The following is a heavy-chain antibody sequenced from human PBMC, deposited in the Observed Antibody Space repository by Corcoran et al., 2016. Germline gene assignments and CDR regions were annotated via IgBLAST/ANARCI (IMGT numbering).Heavy chain of an antibody. CDR1: GFTFSSYW. J-gene: IGHJ1*01. V-gene: IGHV3-74*01. CDR2: INTDGSST. CDR3: AREGPRGSVIAAGGTAYFQY. D-gene: IGHD6-13*01. Sequence: EVQLMESGGGLVQPGGSLRLSCAASGFTFSSYWMYWVRQAPGKGLVWVSHINTDGSSTRYADSVKGRVTISRDNAENTVYLQMNSLTVEDTAVYFCAREGPRGSVIAAGGTAYFQYWGQGTLVTVSS.